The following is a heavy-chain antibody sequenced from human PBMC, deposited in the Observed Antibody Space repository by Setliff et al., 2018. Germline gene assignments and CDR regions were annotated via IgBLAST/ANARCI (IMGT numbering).Heavy chain of an antibody. CDR1: GYSFTSYW. Sequence: PGESLKISCKGSGYSFTSYWIGWVRQMPGKGLEWMGIIYPGDSDTRYSPSFQGQVTISADKSISTAYLQWSSLKASDTAMYYCARQARGYYYDSRGYYRASPGYYYMDVWGKGTTVTVSS. J-gene: IGHJ6*03. D-gene: IGHD3-22*01. CDR3: ARQARGYYYDSRGYYRASPGYYYMDV. CDR2: IYPGDSDT. V-gene: IGHV5-51*01.